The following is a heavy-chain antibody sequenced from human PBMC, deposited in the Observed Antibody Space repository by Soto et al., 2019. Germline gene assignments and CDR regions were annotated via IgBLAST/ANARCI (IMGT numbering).Heavy chain of an antibody. CDR3: ARIGNWFDP. J-gene: IGHJ5*02. Sequence: PGGSLRLSCAASGFTFSSYAMHWVRQAPGKGLEWVAVISYDGSNKYYADSVKGRFSISRDNSKNTLYLQMNSLRAEDTAAYYCARIGNWFDPWGQGTLVTVSS. CDR1: GFTFSSYA. V-gene: IGHV3-30-3*01. D-gene: IGHD3-10*01. CDR2: ISYDGSNK.